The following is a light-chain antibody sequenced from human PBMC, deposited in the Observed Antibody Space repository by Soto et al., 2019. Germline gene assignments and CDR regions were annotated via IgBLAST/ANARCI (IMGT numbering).Light chain of an antibody. Sequence: DIQMTQSPSSLSASVGDRVTITCRASQSISTYLNWYQQKPGKAPKVLIYATSSLHSGVPSRFSGSGSGTEFTLTISSLQPDDFATYYCQQYNSYWTFGQGTKVDIK. CDR1: QSISTY. CDR2: ATS. V-gene: IGKV1-39*01. J-gene: IGKJ1*01. CDR3: QQYNSYWT.